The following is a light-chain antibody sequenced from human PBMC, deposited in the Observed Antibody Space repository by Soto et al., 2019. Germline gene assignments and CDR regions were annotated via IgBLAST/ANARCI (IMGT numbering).Light chain of an antibody. CDR3: AAWDDSLSGVV. V-gene: IGLV1-47*01. Sequence: QSVLTQPSSASGTPGQRVTISCSGSSSNIGSNYVYWYQQLPGTAPKLLIYRNNQRPSGVPDRFSGSKSGNSASLAISGLRSEDEADYYCAAWDDSLSGVVFGGGTKLTVL. CDR1: SSNIGSNY. CDR2: RNN. J-gene: IGLJ3*02.